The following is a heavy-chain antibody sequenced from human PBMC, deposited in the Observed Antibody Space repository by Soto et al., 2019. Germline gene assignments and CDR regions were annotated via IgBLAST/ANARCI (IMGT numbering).Heavy chain of an antibody. V-gene: IGHV3-30-3*01. J-gene: IGHJ4*02. CDR1: GFTFSSHS. CDR3: AREWSTSGDLDY. CDR2: ISYDGSIK. Sequence: QVQLVESGGGVVQPGRSLRLSCAASGFTFSSHSIQWVRQAPGKGLEWVAVISYDGSIKYYADSVKGRFTISRDNSKNTAYLQMNSLRADDTAVVYCAREWSTSGDLDYWGQGTLVIVSS. D-gene: IGHD3-10*01.